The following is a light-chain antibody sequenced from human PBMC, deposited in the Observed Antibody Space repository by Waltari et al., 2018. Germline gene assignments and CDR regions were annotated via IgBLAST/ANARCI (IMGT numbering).Light chain of an antibody. CDR2: WAS. CDR3: QQYYSTPPT. CDR1: QSVLYSSNNKNY. V-gene: IGKV4-1*01. J-gene: IGKJ2*01. Sequence: DIVMTQSPDSLAVSLGERATINCKSSQSVLYSSNNKNYLAWYQQKPGQPPKLLIYWASTRESGVPDRFSGSGSGTDFTLTISNLQAEDVAVYYCQQYYSTPPTFGQGTKLEIK.